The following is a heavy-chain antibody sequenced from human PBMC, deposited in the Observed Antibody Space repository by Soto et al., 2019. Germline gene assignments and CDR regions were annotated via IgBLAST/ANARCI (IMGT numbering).Heavy chain of an antibody. CDR2: IYPGDSDT. Sequence: HGESLKISCKSSGYSFPNYWIGWVRQMPGKGLECMGIIYPGDSDTRYSPSFQGQVTISADKSISTAYLQWSSLKASDTAMYYCAGGGVRGVITRTRDYYGMDVRGQGTTVTVSS. D-gene: IGHD3-10*01. CDR3: AGGGVRGVITRTRDYYGMDV. V-gene: IGHV5-51*01. J-gene: IGHJ6*02. CDR1: GYSFPNYW.